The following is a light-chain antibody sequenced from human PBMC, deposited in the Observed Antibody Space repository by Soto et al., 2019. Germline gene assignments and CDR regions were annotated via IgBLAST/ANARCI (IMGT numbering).Light chain of an antibody. J-gene: IGKJ4*01. CDR1: QSVTSK. CDR3: QQYGSSPLT. V-gene: IGKV3-20*01. CDR2: GAS. Sequence: EIVLTQSPGTLSLSPGERATLSCRASQSVTSKVVWYQQKPGQAPRLLIYGASSRATGIPDRFSGSGSGTDFTLTISRLEPEDFAVYYCQQYGSSPLTFGGGTKVEI.